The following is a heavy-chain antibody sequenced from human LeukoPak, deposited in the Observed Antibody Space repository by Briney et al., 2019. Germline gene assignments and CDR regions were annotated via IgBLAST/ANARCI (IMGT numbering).Heavy chain of an antibody. Sequence: PGGSLRLSCAVSGFIFSTYGMHWVRQAPGKGLEWVTFIRYDGSNKYYAECVKGRFTISRDNSKNTLYLQMNSLRVEDTAVYYCAKGGMGYCSSTSCYTFDYWGQGTLVTVSS. V-gene: IGHV3-30*02. CDR3: AKGGMGYCSSTSCYTFDY. J-gene: IGHJ4*02. CDR2: IRYDGSNK. CDR1: GFIFSTYG. D-gene: IGHD2-2*02.